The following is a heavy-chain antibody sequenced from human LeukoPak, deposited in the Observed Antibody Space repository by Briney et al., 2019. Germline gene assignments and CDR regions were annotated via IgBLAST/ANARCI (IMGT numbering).Heavy chain of an antibody. CDR2: IKPDGSEK. D-gene: IGHD1-14*01. J-gene: IGHJ4*02. CDR3: VRNRNLDS. V-gene: IGHV3-7*01. Sequence: GGSLRLSCAASGFSFSVYWMSWVRQAPGGGLEWVANIKPDGSEKNYVDSVKGRFTISRDNAKNSLFLQMNSLTAEDTAVYYCVRNRNLDSWGQGTLVTVSS. CDR1: GFSFSVYW.